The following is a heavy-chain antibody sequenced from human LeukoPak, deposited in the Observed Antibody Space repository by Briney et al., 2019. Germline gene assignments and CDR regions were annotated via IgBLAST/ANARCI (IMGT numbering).Heavy chain of an antibody. J-gene: IGHJ4*02. CDR2: IKPDGSEK. CDR3: AREEGIDGSGYYYVLGY. V-gene: IGHV3-7*01. Sequence: GGSLRLSCAASGFTFCRYWMSWVRQAPGKGLEWVANIKPDGSEKHYVDSVKGRFTISRDNAKNSLYLQMNSLRAEDTAVYYCAREEGIDGSGYYYVLGYWGQGALVTVSS. CDR1: GFTFCRYW. D-gene: IGHD3-22*01.